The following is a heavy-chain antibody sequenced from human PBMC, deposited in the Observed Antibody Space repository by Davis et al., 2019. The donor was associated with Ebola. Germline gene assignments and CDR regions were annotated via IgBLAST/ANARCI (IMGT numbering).Heavy chain of an antibody. V-gene: IGHV1-2*06. CDR3: ARDFDFWSGYLSTYFDY. J-gene: IGHJ4*02. CDR2: INPNSGGT. D-gene: IGHD3-3*01. CDR1: GYTLTELC. Sequence: ASVKVSCKVSGYTLTELCMHWVRQAPGQGLEWMGRINPNSGGTNYAQKFQGRVTMTRDTSISTAYMELSRLRSDDTAVYYCARDFDFWSGYLSTYFDYWGQGTLVTVSS.